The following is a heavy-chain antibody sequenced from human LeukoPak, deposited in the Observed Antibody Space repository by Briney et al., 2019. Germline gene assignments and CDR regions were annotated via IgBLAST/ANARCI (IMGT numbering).Heavy chain of an antibody. CDR3: ARGIPASDV. V-gene: IGHV4-34*01. CDR1: GGSFSGYY. CDR2: INHSGST. J-gene: IGHJ6*04. Sequence: SETLSLTCAVYGGSFSGYYWSWIRQPPGKGLEWIGEINHSGSTNYNPSLKSRVTISVDTSKNQCSLRLSSVTAADTAVYYCARGIPASDVWGKGTTVTVSS. D-gene: IGHD2-15*01.